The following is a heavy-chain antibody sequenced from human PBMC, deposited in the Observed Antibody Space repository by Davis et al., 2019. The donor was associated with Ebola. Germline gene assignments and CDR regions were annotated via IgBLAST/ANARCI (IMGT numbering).Heavy chain of an antibody. CDR3: AGRPWPWDTPMAPLDY. CDR2: ISSSSSYI. CDR1: GFTFSRYA. D-gene: IGHD5-18*01. V-gene: IGHV3-21*01. J-gene: IGHJ4*02. Sequence: PGGSLRLSCAASGFTFSRYAMNWVRQAPGKGLEWVSSISSSSSYIYYADSVKGRFTISRDNAKNSVYLQMNSLRAEDTALYYCAGRPWPWDTPMAPLDYWGQGTLVTVSS.